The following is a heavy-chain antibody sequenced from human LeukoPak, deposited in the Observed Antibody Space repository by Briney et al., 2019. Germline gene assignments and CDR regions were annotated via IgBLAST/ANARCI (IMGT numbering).Heavy chain of an antibody. CDR1: GGSISSGGYS. CDR3: ARDGGNDAFDI. J-gene: IGHJ3*02. V-gene: IGHV4-30-2*01. D-gene: IGHD4-23*01. CDR2: IYHSGST. Sequence: SQTLSLTCAVSGGSISSGGYSWSWIRQPPGKGLEWIGYIYHSGSTYYNPSPKSRVTISVDRSKNQFSLKLSSVTAADTAVYYCARDGGNDAFDIWGQGTMVTVSS.